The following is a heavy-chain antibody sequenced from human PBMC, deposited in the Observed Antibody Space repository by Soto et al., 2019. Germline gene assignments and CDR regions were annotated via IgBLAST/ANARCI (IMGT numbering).Heavy chain of an antibody. J-gene: IGHJ4*02. D-gene: IGHD3-10*01. CDR3: ARLRTMAYFDY. Sequence: EVQLVESGGSLVQPGGSLRLSCAASGFTFSSYEMNWVRQAPGKGLEWVSYISSSGSTIYYADSVKGRFTISRDNAKNSLYLQMNSLRAEDTAVYYCARLRTMAYFDYWGQGTLVTVSS. CDR1: GFTFSSYE. CDR2: ISSSGSTI. V-gene: IGHV3-48*03.